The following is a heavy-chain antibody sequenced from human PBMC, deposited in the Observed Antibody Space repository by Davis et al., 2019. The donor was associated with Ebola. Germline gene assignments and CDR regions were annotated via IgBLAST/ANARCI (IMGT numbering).Heavy chain of an antibody. Sequence: PGGSLRLSCAASGFTFSTYSMSWVRQAPGKGLEWVSSISSDSDYIYYADSAKGRFTISRDNAKNSLYLQMNSLRAEDTAVYYCARAIVVVVAANRGNWFDPWGQGTLVTVSS. CDR2: ISSDSDYI. V-gene: IGHV3-21*01. CDR1: GFTFSTYS. D-gene: IGHD2-15*01. J-gene: IGHJ5*02. CDR3: ARAIVVVVAANRGNWFDP.